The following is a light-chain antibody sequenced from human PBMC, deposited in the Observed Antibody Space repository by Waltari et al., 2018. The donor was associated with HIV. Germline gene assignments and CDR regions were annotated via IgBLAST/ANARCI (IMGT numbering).Light chain of an antibody. CDR3: QQSYSTPRIT. J-gene: IGKJ5*01. V-gene: IGKV1-39*01. CDR1: QRISSY. CDR2: AAS. Sequence: DIQMTQSPSSLSASVGDRVTITCRASQRISSYLNWYQQKPGKAPKRLIYAASSLQSGVPSRFSGSGSGTDFTLTISSLQPEDFATYYCQQSYSTPRITFGQGTRLEIE.